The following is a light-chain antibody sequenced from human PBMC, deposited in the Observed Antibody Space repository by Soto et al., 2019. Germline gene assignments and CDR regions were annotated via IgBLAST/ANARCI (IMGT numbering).Light chain of an antibody. CDR2: RNN. CDR3: AACDDSLSGVV. V-gene: IGLV1-47*01. CDR1: SSNIGSNY. Sequence: QSVLTQPPSASGTPGQRVTISCSGSSSNIGSNYVYWYQQLPGTAPKLLIYRNNQRPSEVPDRFSASKPGTSSSLAISGLRSEDEAYYYCAACDDSLSGVVFGGGTKVTVL. J-gene: IGLJ2*01.